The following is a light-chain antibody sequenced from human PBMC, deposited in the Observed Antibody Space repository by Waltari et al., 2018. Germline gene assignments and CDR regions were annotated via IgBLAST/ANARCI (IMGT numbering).Light chain of an antibody. Sequence: QSVLTQPPSVSGAPGQRVTISCTGGGSNIGAGYEFHWYRQLPGKAPELLIYGVNNRPSGVPDRFFGSLSGTSASLAITGLQAEDEADYYCQSYDTSLSVVFGGGTKLTV. CDR3: QSYDTSLSVV. CDR1: GSNIGAGYE. CDR2: GVN. V-gene: IGLV1-40*01. J-gene: IGLJ2*01.